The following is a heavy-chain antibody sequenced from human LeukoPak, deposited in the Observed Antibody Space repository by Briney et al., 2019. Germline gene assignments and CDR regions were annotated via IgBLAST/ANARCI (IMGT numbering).Heavy chain of an antibody. CDR1: GYTFTSYG. J-gene: IGHJ4*02. Sequence: ASVKVSCKASGYTFTSYGISWVRQAPGQGLEWMGWISAYNGNTNYAQKLQGRVTMTTDTSTSTAYMELRSLRSDDTAVYYCARARGDPYYDFWSRYYPTDYWGQGTLVTVSS. V-gene: IGHV1-18*01. CDR3: ARARGDPYYDFWSRYYPTDY. CDR2: ISAYNGNT. D-gene: IGHD3-3*01.